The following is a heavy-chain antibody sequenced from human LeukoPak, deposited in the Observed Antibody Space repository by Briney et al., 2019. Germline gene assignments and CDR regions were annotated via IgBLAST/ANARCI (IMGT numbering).Heavy chain of an antibody. J-gene: IGHJ6*03. CDR1: GFTFSSYE. V-gene: IGHV3-48*03. D-gene: IGHD2-2*01. CDR3: AKKYRSVQFFYMDV. CDR2: ISSSGSTI. Sequence: GGSLRLSWAAAGFTFSSYEMNWVRQAPGKGLEWVSYISSSGSTIYYADSVKGRFTISRDNSKNTLYLQMNSLRAEDTAIYYCAKKYRSVQFFYMDVWGKGTTVTISS.